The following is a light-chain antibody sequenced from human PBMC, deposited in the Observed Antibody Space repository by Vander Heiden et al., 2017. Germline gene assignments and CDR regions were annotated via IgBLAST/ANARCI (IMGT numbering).Light chain of an antibody. CDR3: QQCYTSPMG. V-gene: IGKV1-39*01. CDR1: QHIRTY. J-gene: IGKJ5*01. CDR2: HAS. Sequence: DIQMPQSPSSLSASLGDRVTIPCRASQHIRTYLNWYQQKPGKAPRLLIYHASGMQSGIPARFSGSGSGTDFTLTISSLQPEDFAVYYCQQCYTSPMGFGGGTRVEIK.